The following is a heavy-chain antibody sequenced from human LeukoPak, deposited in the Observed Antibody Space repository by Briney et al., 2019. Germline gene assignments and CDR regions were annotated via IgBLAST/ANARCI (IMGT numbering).Heavy chain of an antibody. CDR2: ISAYNGNT. V-gene: IGHV1-18*01. CDR1: GYTFTSYG. J-gene: IGHJ6*02. Sequence: ASVKVSCKASGYTFTSYGISWVRQAPGQGLEWMGWISAYNGNTNYAQKLQGRVTMTTDTSTSTAYMELRSLRSDDTAVYYCAGVRGIYYYYGMDVWGQGTTVTVSS. D-gene: IGHD3-16*01. CDR3: AGVRGIYYYYGMDV.